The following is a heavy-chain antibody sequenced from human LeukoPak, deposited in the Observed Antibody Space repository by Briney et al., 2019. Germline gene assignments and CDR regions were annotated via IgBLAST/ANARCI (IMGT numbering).Heavy chain of an antibody. CDR3: AKGHYYGSGSLDY. CDR1: GFTFSSYG. CDR2: IGGRDGST. V-gene: IGHV3-23*01. J-gene: IGHJ4*02. Sequence: HPGGSLRLSCAASGFTFSSYGMSWVRQASGKGLEWVSAIGGRDGSTYYADSVKGRFTISRDNSKNTLYVQMNSLRAEDTAVYYCAKGHYYGSGSLDYWGQGTLVTVSS. D-gene: IGHD3-10*01.